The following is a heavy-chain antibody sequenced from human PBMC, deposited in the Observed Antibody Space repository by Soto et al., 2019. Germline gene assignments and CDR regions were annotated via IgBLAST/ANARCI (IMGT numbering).Heavy chain of an antibody. V-gene: IGHV1-46*01. Sequence: QVQLVQSGPSVKKPGTSVKLSCKTSGYTFTRYFMHWVRQAPGQGLEWMGIINTGTGAATYAQSPQDRVTMTTDTSTATVYMELSSLRSDDTAVYYCAIRICKNDICSDHWGQGTLVTVSS. J-gene: IGHJ4*02. CDR3: AIRICKNDICSDH. D-gene: IGHD2-21*01. CDR1: GYTFTRYF. CDR2: INTGTGAA.